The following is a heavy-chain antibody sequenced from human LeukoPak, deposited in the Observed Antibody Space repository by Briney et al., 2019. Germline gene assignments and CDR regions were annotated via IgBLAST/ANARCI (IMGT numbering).Heavy chain of an antibody. V-gene: IGHV1-18*01. CDR3: ARAHSSAWSHFDY. CDR1: GYTFTNYG. J-gene: IGHJ4*02. CDR2: ISAYNGNT. D-gene: IGHD6-19*01. Sequence: GASVKVSCKAAGYTFTNYGISRVRQAPGQGREWMGWISAYNGNTNYAQKRQGRVTMTTETSTSTAHMELRSLRSDDTAVYFCARAHSSAWSHFDYWGQGTLVTVSS.